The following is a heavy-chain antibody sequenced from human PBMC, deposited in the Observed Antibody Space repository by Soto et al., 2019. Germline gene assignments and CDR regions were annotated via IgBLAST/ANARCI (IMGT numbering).Heavy chain of an antibody. D-gene: IGHD3-16*01. CDR2: IAYDGSNE. CDR1: GFTFTNYG. J-gene: IGHJ6*03. V-gene: IGHV3-30*18. CDR3: AKSPGVMYYYHYYMDV. Sequence: GESLKISCAASGFTFTNYGMHWVRQAPGQGLEWVAVIAYDGSNEYYADSVKGRFTISRDNSKNTLYLQMNSLRPEDTAVYYCAKSPGVMYYYHYYMDVWGKGTTVTVSS.